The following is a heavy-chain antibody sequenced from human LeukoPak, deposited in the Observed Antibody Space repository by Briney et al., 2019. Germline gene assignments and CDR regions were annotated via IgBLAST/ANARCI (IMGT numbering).Heavy chain of an antibody. CDR3: ARDRRAYCGGDCYSDAFDI. Sequence: VGITYYAPSVKGRFTISRDNSKKTLYIQMNSLRAEDTAVYYCARDRRAYCGGDCYSDAFDIWGQGTMVTVSS. D-gene: IGHD2-21*02. V-gene: IGHV3-53*01. J-gene: IGHJ3*02. CDR2: VGIT.